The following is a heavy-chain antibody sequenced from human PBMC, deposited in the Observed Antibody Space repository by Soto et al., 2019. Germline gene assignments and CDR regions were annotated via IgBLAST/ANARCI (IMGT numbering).Heavy chain of an antibody. CDR2: ISNDGSST. D-gene: IGHD3-22*01. Sequence: EVQLVESGGGLVQPGGSLRLSCAASGFTSSSYWIHWVRQAPGKGLVWVSRISNDGSSTNYADSVKGRFRISRDNAKNTVYRQMDGLRAEDAAVYYCARDTYFYDSSDHFSADAFDIWGQGTMVSVSS. J-gene: IGHJ3*02. V-gene: IGHV3-74*01. CDR3: ARDTYFYDSSDHFSADAFDI. CDR1: GFTSSSYW.